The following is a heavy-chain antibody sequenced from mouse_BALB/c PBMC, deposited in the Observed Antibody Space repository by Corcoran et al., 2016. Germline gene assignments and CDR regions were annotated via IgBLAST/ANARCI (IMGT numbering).Heavy chain of an antibody. CDR1: ESTFTDYV. J-gene: IGHJ4*01. CDR3: ARIPYGNYLYYYAMDY. Sequence: QVQLQQSGPELVKPGASVKMSCKASESTFTDYVISWVKQRTGQGLEWIGEIYPGSGSTYYNEKFKGKATLTEDKSSNTAYMQLSSLTSEDSTVYFCARIPYGNYLYYYAMDYWGQGTSVTVSS. D-gene: IGHD2-1*01. V-gene: IGHV1-81*01. CDR2: IYPGSGST.